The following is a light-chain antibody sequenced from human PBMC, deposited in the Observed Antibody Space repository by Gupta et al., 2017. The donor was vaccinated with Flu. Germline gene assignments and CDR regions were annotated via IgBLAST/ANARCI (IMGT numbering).Light chain of an antibody. J-gene: IGKJ2*01. Sequence: DIQMTQSPATLSSSPGERVTLSCRASQSIRTYLDWYQQKPGQTPRLLIYDASNRDTGIPARFIGSGCGTDYTLTISSREQEDFSVYYCQKRSNSSPDTFGRGTKVEIK. CDR2: DAS. V-gene: IGKV3-11*01. CDR1: QSIRTY. CDR3: QKRSNSSPDT.